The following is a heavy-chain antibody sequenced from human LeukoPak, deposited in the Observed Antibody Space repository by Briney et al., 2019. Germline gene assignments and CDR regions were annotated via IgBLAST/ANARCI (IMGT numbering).Heavy chain of an antibody. CDR3: ASLYYGSGIYYKQYYFDY. V-gene: IGHV3-23*01. J-gene: IGHJ4*02. CDR2: ISGSGGST. D-gene: IGHD3-10*01. CDR1: GFTFSSYA. Sequence: PGGSLRLSCAASGFTFSSYAMSWVRQAPGKGLEWVSAISGSGGSTYYANSVKGRFTISRDNSKNTLYLQMNSLRAEDTAVYYCASLYYGSGIYYKQYYFDYWGQGTLVTVSS.